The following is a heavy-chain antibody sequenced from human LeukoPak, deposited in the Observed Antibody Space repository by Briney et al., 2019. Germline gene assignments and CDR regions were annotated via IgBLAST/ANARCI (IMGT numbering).Heavy chain of an antibody. CDR1: GGPFSSYA. V-gene: IGHV1-69*01. D-gene: IGHD2-21*01. CDR2: LIPICGTA. Sequence: SVKVSCKASGGPFSSYAISWVRQAPGQGPEWMGGLIPICGTANYAQKFQGRVTNTGDESTSTACTELSRLRSEDTAVYSWAREGLAYCGGDCYRTFDYWGQGTLVTVSS. J-gene: IGHJ4*02. CDR3: AREGLAYCGGDCYRTFDY.